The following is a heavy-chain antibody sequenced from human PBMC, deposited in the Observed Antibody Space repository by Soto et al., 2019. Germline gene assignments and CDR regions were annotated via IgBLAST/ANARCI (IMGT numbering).Heavy chain of an antibody. CDR1: GTSISSSYW. Sequence: QVQLKQSGPGLVRPSGTLSLTCRVSGTSISSSYWWAWVRQSPGKGLEWIGEIYHNGITNYNPSLRSRVCMSIDNSNNQFSLKLTSVTAADTAVYYWAAVPPRIVVVLGEFPTWGQGTLVTVSS. CDR2: IYHNGIT. J-gene: IGHJ4*02. V-gene: IGHV4-4*02. CDR3: AAVPPRIVVVLGEFPT. D-gene: IGHD2-21*01.